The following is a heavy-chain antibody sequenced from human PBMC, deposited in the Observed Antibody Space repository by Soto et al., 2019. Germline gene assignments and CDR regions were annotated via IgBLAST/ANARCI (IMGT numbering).Heavy chain of an antibody. CDR2: ILYNGTIK. CDR1: GFTFGSYG. D-gene: IGHD4-17*01. Sequence: GGSLRLSCVASGFTFGSYGLHWVRQAPGKGLEWVAYILYNGTIKSYGDSVKGRFIISRDNTKSTMYLQMNSLRAEDTATYHCAKEMTTNPFEYWGQGALVTVSS. J-gene: IGHJ4*02. CDR3: AKEMTTNPFEY. V-gene: IGHV3-30*02.